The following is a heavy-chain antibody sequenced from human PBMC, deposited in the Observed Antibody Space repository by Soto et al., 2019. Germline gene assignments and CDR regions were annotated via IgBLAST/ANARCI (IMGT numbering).Heavy chain of an antibody. J-gene: IGHJ4*02. Sequence: ASVKVSCKASGYTFTSYGISWVRQAPGQGLEWMGIINPSGGSTSYAQKFQGRVTMTRDTSTSTVYMELSSLRSEDTAVYYCARRSTVTTEYYFDYWGQGTLVTVSS. CDR2: INPSGGST. V-gene: IGHV1-46*01. CDR1: GYTFTSYG. D-gene: IGHD4-4*01. CDR3: ARRSTVTTEYYFDY.